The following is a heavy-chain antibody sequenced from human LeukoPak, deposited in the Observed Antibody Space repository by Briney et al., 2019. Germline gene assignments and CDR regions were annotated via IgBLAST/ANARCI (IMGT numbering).Heavy chain of an antibody. D-gene: IGHD3-9*01. Sequence: SQTLSLTCTVSGGSISSGGYYWSSIRQHPGKGLEWIGYIYYSGSTYYNPSLKSRVTISVDTSKNQFSLKLSSVTAADTAVYYCARVLGYDILTPGYWGQGTLVTVSS. CDR3: ARVLGYDILTPGY. CDR2: IYYSGST. CDR1: GGSISSGGYY. V-gene: IGHV4-31*03. J-gene: IGHJ4*02.